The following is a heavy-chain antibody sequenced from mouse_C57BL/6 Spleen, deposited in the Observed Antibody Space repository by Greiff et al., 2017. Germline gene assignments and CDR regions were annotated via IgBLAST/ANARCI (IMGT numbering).Heavy chain of an antibody. CDR3: ARRGVTTGYYYAMDY. Sequence: EVMLVESGGGLVKSGGSLKLSCAASGFTFSDDGMHWVRQAPEKGLEWVAYISSGSSTIYYGVTVKGRFTIFRDNAKNTLFLPMTRLRSEDSAMYYCARRGVTTGYYYAMDYWGQGTSVTVSS. V-gene: IGHV5-17*01. J-gene: IGHJ4*01. CDR1: GFTFSDDG. CDR2: ISSGSSTI. D-gene: IGHD2-2*01.